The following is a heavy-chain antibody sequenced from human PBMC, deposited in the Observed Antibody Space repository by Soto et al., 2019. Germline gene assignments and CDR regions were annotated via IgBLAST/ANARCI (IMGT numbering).Heavy chain of an antibody. CDR3: TRGYSGLDIYAFDI. J-gene: IGHJ3*02. V-gene: IGHV3-72*01. Sequence: LRLSFAASGSAFSDHYMDWVRQAPGKGLEWAGRSGNRANSDTTEYGSSVKGRFTISRDDSKNSMYLQMNSLKTEDTAVYYCTRGYSGLDIYAFDIWGPGTLVTVSS. D-gene: IGHD1-26*01. CDR1: GSAFSDHY. CDR2: SGNRANSDTT.